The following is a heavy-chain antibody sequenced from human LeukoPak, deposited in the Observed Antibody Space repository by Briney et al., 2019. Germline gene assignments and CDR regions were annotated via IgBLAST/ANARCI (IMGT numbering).Heavy chain of an antibody. Sequence: PGGSLRLSCAASGFTFSNYWIHWVRQPPGKGLVWVSRISSDGTGTIYADSVKGRFTLSRYNANNTLYLQMNSLRAEDTAVYYCARGRIVGGNTFDSWGQGTLVIVSS. V-gene: IGHV3-74*01. CDR1: GFTFSNYW. CDR3: ARGRIVGGNTFDS. CDR2: ISSDGTGT. J-gene: IGHJ5*01. D-gene: IGHD1-26*01.